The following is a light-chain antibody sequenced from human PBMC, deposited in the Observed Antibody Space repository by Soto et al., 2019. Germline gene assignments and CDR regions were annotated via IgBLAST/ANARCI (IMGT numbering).Light chain of an antibody. CDR1: QSISSW. J-gene: IGKJ1*01. CDR2: KAS. CDR3: QRDNNHWGT. V-gene: IGKV1-5*03. Sequence: DIQMAQSPSTLSASVGDRVTITCRASQSISSWLAWYQQKPGKAPKLLIYKASSLESGVPSRFSGSGSVKQCTLRISGLQPDYFATDVYQRDNNHWGTFALVTELDIK.